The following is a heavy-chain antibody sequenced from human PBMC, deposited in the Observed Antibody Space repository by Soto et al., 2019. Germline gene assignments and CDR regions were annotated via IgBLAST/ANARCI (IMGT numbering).Heavy chain of an antibody. D-gene: IGHD6-19*01. CDR1: GYSISSGYF. CDR3: ARDDSSGWHGGPDY. V-gene: IGHV4-38-2*02. CDR2: IYHSGST. J-gene: IGHJ4*02. Sequence: SETLSLTCAVSGYSISSGYFWGWIRQPPGKGLEWIGSIYHSGSTYYNPSLKSRVTISVDTSKNQFSLKLSSVTAADTAVYYCARDDSSGWHGGPDYWGRGTLVTVS.